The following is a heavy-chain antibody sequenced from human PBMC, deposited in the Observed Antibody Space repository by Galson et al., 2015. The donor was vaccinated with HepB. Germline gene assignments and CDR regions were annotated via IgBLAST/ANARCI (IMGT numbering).Heavy chain of an antibody. J-gene: IGHJ4*02. Sequence: SVKVSCKASGGTFSSYAISWVRQAPGQGLEWMGRIIPILGIANYAQKFQGRVTITADKSTSTAYIELSSLRSEDTAVYYCAGQKLYYYGSGSYYNDDYWGQGTLVTVSS. CDR2: IIPILGIA. CDR3: AGQKLYYYGSGSYYNDDY. CDR1: GGTFSSYA. D-gene: IGHD3-10*01. V-gene: IGHV1-69*04.